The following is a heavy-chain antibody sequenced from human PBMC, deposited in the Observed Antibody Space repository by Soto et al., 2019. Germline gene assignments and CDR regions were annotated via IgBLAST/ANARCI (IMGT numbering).Heavy chain of an antibody. V-gene: IGHV3-23*01. CDR1: GFTFSSYA. CDR2: ISGSGGST. CDR3: AKDGIGYCISTSCYSVDY. Sequence: EVQLLESGGGLVQPGGSLRLSCAASGFTFSSYAMSWVRQAPGKGLEWVSAISGSGGSTSYADSVKGRFTISRHNSKNSLYLQMNSLRAEDTAVYYCAKDGIGYCISTSCYSVDYWGQGTLVTVSS. J-gene: IGHJ4*02. D-gene: IGHD2-2*01.